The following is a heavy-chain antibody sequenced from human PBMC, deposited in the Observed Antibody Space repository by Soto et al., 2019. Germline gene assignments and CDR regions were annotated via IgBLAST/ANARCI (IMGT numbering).Heavy chain of an antibody. CDR3: AKYINSGSYAYYYYYGMDV. V-gene: IGHV3-30*18. D-gene: IGHD1-26*01. Sequence: GGSLRLSCAASGFTFSSYGMHWVRQAPGKGLEWVAVISYDGSNKYYADSVKGRFTISRDNSKNTLYLQMNSLRAEDTAVYYCAKYINSGSYAYYYYYGMDVWGQGTTVPAPS. CDR1: GFTFSSYG. CDR2: ISYDGSNK. J-gene: IGHJ6*02.